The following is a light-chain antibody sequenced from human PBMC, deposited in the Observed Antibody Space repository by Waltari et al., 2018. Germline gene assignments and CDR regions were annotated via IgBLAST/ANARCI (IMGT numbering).Light chain of an antibody. J-gene: IGKJ2*01. V-gene: IGKV1-33*01. CDR1: HDISDY. Sequence: DIQMTQSPSSLSASVGDTVTITCQANHDISDYLNWDQQKPGKAPNLLISDASHLEAGVPSRLSGSGYGTDFTFTISSLQPEDFATYYCQQHDNPPFTFGQGTKLEIK. CDR3: QQHDNPPFT. CDR2: DAS.